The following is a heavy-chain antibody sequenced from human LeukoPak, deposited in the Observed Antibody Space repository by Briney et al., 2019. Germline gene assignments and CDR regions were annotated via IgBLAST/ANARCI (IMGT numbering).Heavy chain of an antibody. CDR1: GFTASSNY. CDR2: IYSDDRT. V-gene: IGHV3-53*04. D-gene: IGHD2-8*01. CDR3: AREVMAKRRAFDI. Sequence: GGSLRLSCAVSGFTASSNYMSWVRQAPGKGLEWVSVIYSDDRTYYADSVKGRFTISRHTSKKTLYLQMNSLRAEDTAVYYCAREVMAKRRAFDIWGQRTVVTVSS. J-gene: IGHJ3*02.